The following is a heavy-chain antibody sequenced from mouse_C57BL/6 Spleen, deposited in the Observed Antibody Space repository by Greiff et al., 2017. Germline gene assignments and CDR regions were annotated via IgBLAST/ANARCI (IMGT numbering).Heavy chain of an antibody. J-gene: IGHJ3*01. V-gene: IGHV1-61*01. D-gene: IGHD4-1*01. CDR1: GYTFTSYW. CDR3: AGTGRGAWFAY. CDR2: IYPSDSET. Sequence: QVQLKQPGAELVRPGSSVKLSCKASGYTFTSYWMDWVKQRPGQGLEWIGNIYPSDSETHYNQKFKDKATLTVDKSSSTAYMQLSSLTSEDSAVYYCAGTGRGAWFAYWGQGTLVTVSA.